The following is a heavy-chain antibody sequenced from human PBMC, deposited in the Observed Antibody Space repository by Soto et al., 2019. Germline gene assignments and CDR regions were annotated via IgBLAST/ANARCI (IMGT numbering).Heavy chain of an antibody. Sequence: QVQLQESGPGLVEPSQTLSLTCTVSGGSISSGDYYWSWIRQPPGKGLEWIGYIYYSGSTYYNPSIKSRVTIPLTPSKNQSSLKLSSVTAADTAVYYCAIQPTLYGDHRYFDLWGRGTLVTVSS. V-gene: IGHV4-30-4*01. CDR3: AIQPTLYGDHRYFDL. CDR2: IYYSGST. CDR1: GGSISSGDYY. D-gene: IGHD5-18*01. J-gene: IGHJ2*01.